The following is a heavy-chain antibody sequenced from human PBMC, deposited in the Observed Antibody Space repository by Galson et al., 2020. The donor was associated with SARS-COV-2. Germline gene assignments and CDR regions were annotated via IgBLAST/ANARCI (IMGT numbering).Heavy chain of an antibody. J-gene: IGHJ4*02. Sequence: GESLKISCAASGLNFSTYSMRWVRQAPGKGLEWVSSISGSGYITYYEDSVRGRFTISRDNSKSTVYLQMNSLRAEDTAIYYCAKDPVNFDFWSGYEDDFDLWGQGTLVTVSS. CDR3: AKDPVNFDFWSGYEDDFDL. CDR2: ISGSGYIT. V-gene: IGHV3-23*01. CDR1: GLNFSTYS. D-gene: IGHD3-3*01.